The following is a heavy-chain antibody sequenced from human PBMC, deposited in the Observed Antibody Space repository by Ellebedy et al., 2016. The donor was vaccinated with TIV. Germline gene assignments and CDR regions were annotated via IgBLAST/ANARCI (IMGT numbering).Heavy chain of an antibody. CDR3: ARGWFGSGMGV. J-gene: IGHJ6*02. V-gene: IGHV6-1*01. CDR1: GDSVSTDIG. Sequence: SQTLSLTCVISGDSVSTDIGWNWIRQSPSRGLEWLGRTYYRSKWNNAYAVSLKSRITIHPDTSKNLFSLQLNSVTPEDTAVYYCARGWFGSGMGVWGQGTTVTVSS. D-gene: IGHD3-10*01. CDR2: TYYRSKWNN.